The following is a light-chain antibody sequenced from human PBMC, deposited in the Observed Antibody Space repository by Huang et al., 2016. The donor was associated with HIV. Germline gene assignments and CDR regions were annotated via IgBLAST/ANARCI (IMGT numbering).Light chain of an antibody. V-gene: IGKV1-33*01. CDR1: QDISDY. CDR2: DAS. J-gene: IGKJ3*01. Sequence: DIQMTQSPSSLSASVGDRVTITCQASQDISDYLNWYQQKPGKAPKLLIYDASNLETGVPSRFGGSGSGTDFVSTISSLQPEDIATYYCQQYSDLRAFGPGTKVDIQ. CDR3: QQYSDLRA.